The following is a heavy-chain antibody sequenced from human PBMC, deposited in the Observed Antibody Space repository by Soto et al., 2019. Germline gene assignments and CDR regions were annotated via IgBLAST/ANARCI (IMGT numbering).Heavy chain of an antibody. CDR2: MNPNSGNT. J-gene: IGHJ5*02. D-gene: IGHD4-17*01. Sequence: QVQLVQSGAEVKKPGASVKVSCKASGYTFTSYDINWVRQATGQGLEWMGWMNPNSGNTGYAQKFQGRVTMTRHTSISTAYMELGSLRSEDTAVYYCARGRGGYRDYFGWFDPWGQGTLVTVSS. CDR3: ARGRGGYRDYFGWFDP. V-gene: IGHV1-8*01. CDR1: GYTFTSYD.